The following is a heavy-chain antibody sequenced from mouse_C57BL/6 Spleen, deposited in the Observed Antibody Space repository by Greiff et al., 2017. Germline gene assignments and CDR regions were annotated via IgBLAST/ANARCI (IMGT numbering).Heavy chain of an antibody. CDR2: INYDGSST. V-gene: IGHV5-16*01. Sequence: EVKLVESEGGLVQPGSSMKLSCTASGFTFSDYYMAWVRQVPEKGLEWVANINYDGSSTYYLDSLKSRFIISRDNAKNILYLQMSSLKSEDTATYYCARGWEDYLDYWGQGTTLTVSS. CDR3: ARGWEDYLDY. D-gene: IGHD4-1*01. CDR1: GFTFSDYY. J-gene: IGHJ2*01.